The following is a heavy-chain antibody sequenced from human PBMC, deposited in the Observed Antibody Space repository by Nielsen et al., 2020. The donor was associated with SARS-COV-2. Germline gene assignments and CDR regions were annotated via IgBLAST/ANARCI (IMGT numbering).Heavy chain of an antibody. CDR2: ISGSGGST. J-gene: IGHJ4*02. D-gene: IGHD3-22*01. CDR1: GFTFSSYS. CDR3: AKDPNYYDSSGYYRW. V-gene: IGHV3-23*01. Sequence: GESLKISCAASGFTFSSYSMNWVRQAPGKGLEWVSAISGSGGSTYYADSVKGRFTISRDNSKNTLYLQMNSLRAEDTAVYYCAKDPNYYDSSGYYRWWGQGTLVTVSS.